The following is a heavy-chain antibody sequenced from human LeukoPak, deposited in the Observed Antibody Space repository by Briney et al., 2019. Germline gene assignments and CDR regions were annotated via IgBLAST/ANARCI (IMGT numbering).Heavy chain of an antibody. V-gene: IGHV3-30-3*01. J-gene: IGHJ6*02. CDR3: ASLHYYYGMDV. CDR1: GFTFSSYA. CDR2: ISYDGSNK. Sequence: GRSLRLSCAASGFTFSSYAMHWVRQAPGKGLEWVAVISYDGSNKYYADSVKGRFTISRDNSKNTLYLQMNSLRAEDTAVYYCASLHYYYGMDVWGQGTTVTVSS.